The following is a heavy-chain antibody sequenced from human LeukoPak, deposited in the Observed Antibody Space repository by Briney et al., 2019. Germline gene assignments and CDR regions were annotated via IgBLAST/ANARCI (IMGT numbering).Heavy chain of an antibody. CDR1: GGSISGFY. J-gene: IGHJ4*02. V-gene: IGHV4-59*01. CDR2: IYYTGGT. CDR3: ARDSAVDNFFDY. Sequence: PSETLSLTCSVSGGSISGFYWSWFRQPPGKGLEWIGYIYYTGGTNYNPSLKSRVTMSLDTSKKQIYLRLSSVTAADTAIYYCARDSAVDNFFDYWGLGTLVTVSS. D-gene: IGHD5-18*01.